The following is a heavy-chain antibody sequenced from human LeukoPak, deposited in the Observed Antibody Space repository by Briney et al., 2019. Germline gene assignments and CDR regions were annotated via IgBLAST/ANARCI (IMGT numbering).Heavy chain of an antibody. CDR3: ARGVTIFGVVIGPWGY. CDR1: GYSISSGYY. V-gene: IGHV4-38-2*02. D-gene: IGHD3-3*01. CDR2: IYHSGST. Sequence: PSETLSLTCTVSGYSISSGYYWGWIRQPPGKGLEWIGSIYHSGSTYYNPSLKSRVTISVDTSKNQFSLKLSSVTAADTAVYYCARGVTIFGVVIGPWGYWGQGTLVTVSS. J-gene: IGHJ4*02.